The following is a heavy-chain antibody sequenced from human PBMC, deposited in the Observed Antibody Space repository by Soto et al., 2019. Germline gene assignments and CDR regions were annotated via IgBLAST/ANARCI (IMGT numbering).Heavy chain of an antibody. Sequence: GGSLRLSCAASGFTFSSYGMHWVRQAPGKGLEWVAVISYDGNNKYYADSVKGRFTISRDNSKNTLYLQMNSLRAEDTAVYYCAKSVYNWNDGFFDYWGQGNLVTVSS. CDR3: AKSVYNWNDGFFDY. CDR2: ISYDGNNK. V-gene: IGHV3-30*18. J-gene: IGHJ4*02. D-gene: IGHD1-1*01. CDR1: GFTFSSYG.